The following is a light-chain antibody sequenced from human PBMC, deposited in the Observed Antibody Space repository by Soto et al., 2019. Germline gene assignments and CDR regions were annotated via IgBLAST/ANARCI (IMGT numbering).Light chain of an antibody. CDR2: GAS. CDR1: QDINIY. CDR3: QQYDNLPLT. Sequence: DIQMTQSPSSLSASVGDRVTIICQASQDINIYLNWYQQKPGKAPKLPIYGASSLETGVPSRFSGSGSGTNFTFTISSLQPDDFATYYCQQYDNLPLTFGQGTRLDIK. V-gene: IGKV1-33*01. J-gene: IGKJ5*01.